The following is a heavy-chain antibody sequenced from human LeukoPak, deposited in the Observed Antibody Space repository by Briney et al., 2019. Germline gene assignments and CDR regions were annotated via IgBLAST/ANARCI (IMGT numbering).Heavy chain of an antibody. J-gene: IGHJ5*02. D-gene: IGHD4-17*01. CDR3: ARGDYEGGP. V-gene: IGHV3-48*02. CDR1: GFTFSRHG. CDR2: ISSSSSTI. Sequence: GGSLRLSCAPSGFTFSRHGMHWVRQAPGKGLEWVSYISSSSSTIYYADSVKGRFTISRDNAKNSLYLQMNSLRDEDTAVYYCARGDYEGGPWGQGTLVTVSS.